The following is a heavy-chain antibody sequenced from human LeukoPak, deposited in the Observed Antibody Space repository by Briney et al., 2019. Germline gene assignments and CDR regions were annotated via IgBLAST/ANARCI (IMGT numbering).Heavy chain of an antibody. CDR3: ARQKYYYGSGFDY. CDR1: GGSISSYY. D-gene: IGHD3-10*01. J-gene: IGHJ4*02. CDR2: IYYSGST. V-gene: IGHV4-59*08. Sequence: SETLSLTCTVSGGSISSYYWSWIRQPPGKGLEWIGYIYYSGSTNYNPSLNSRVTISVDTSKNQFSLKLSSVTAADTAFYYCARQKYYYGSGFDYWGQGTLVTVSS.